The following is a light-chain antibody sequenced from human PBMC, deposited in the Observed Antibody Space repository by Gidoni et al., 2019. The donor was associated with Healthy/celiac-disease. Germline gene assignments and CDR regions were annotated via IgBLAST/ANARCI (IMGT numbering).Light chain of an antibody. CDR3: AAWDDSLSGWV. Sequence: QSVLTQPPSASGTPGQRVTISCSGSSSNIGSNYVYWYKQLPGTAPKLLIYRNNQRPSVVPDRFPGSKSVTSASLAISGLRSEDEADYYCAAWDDSLSGWVFGGGTKLTVL. J-gene: IGLJ3*02. CDR1: SSNIGSNY. V-gene: IGLV1-47*01. CDR2: RNN.